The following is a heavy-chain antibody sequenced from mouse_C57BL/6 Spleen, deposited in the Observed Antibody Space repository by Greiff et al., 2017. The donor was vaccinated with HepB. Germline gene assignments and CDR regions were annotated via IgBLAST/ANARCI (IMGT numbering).Heavy chain of an antibody. V-gene: IGHV2-2*01. D-gene: IGHD1-1*01. CDR1: GFSFTSYG. J-gene: IGHJ1*03. CDR3: SRGYYYGSSPYFDV. Sequence: VQLQQSGPGLVQPSQRLSITCTVSGFSFTSYGVHWVRQSPGKGLEWQGVIWSGGSTDYNAAFISRLSISNDNSKSQVFFKMNSLQADDTAIYYCSRGYYYGSSPYFDVWGTGTTVTVSS. CDR2: IWSGGST.